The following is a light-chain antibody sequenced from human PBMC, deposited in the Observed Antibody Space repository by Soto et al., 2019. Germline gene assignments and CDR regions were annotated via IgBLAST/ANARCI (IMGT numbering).Light chain of an antibody. CDR3: QESHSYTWT. CDR1: QSISNY. CDR2: VAS. Sequence: SVKGRETISCLASQSISNYLNWYRQKPGKAPKLLIYVASSLQSGVPSSFIGSGSGTAFTLPISSLQPEDFAPYFCQESHSYTWTFAQGTMLEIK. J-gene: IGKJ1*01. V-gene: IGKV1-39*01.